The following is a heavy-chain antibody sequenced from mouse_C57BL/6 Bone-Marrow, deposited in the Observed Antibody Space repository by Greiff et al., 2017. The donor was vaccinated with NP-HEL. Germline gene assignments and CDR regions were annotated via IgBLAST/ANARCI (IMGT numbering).Heavy chain of an antibody. CDR1: GFTFSDYG. V-gene: IGHV5-17*01. CDR3: NDGSSYWFAY. D-gene: IGHD1-1*01. CDR2: ISSGSSTI. Sequence: EVKLVESGGGLVKPGGSLKLSCAASGFTFSDYGMHWVRQAPEKGLEWVAYISSGSSTIYYADTVKGRFTISRDNAKHTLFLKMTSLRSEDTAMYYGNDGSSYWFAYWGQGTLVTVSA. J-gene: IGHJ3*01.